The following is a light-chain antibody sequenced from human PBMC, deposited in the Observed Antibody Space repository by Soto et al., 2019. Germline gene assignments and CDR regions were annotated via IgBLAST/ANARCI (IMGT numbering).Light chain of an antibody. J-gene: IGKJ4*01. CDR1: QSVGGW. V-gene: IGKV1-5*03. CDR3: QQYITYPLT. Sequence: DIQMTQSPSTLSASVGDRVTITCRASQSVGGWLAWYQQKPGQVPKLLIYKASTLQTGAPSRFSGSGSGTEFTLTISSLQPDDFATYYCQQYITYPLTFGGGTKVEI. CDR2: KAS.